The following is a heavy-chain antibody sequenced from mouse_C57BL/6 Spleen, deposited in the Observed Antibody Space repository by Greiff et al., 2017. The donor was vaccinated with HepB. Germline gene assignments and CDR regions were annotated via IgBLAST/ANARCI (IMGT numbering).Heavy chain of an antibody. Sequence: EVQLQQSGPELVKPGASVKISCKASGYTFTDYYMNWVKQSHGKSLEWIGDINPNNGGTSYNQKFKGKATLTVDKSSSTAYMELRSLTSEDSAVYYCARALNLLLPWAMDYWGQGTSVTVSS. V-gene: IGHV1-26*01. D-gene: IGHD1-1*01. CDR3: ARALNLLLPWAMDY. CDR2: INPNNGGT. J-gene: IGHJ4*01. CDR1: GYTFTDYY.